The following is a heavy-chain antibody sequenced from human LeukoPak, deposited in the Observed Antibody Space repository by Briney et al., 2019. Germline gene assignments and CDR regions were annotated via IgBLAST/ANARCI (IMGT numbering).Heavy chain of an antibody. Sequence: PGGSLRLSCAASGGFTVSSNYMSWVRQAPGKGLEWVSVTYSGGSTYYADSVKGRFTISRDNSKNTLYLQMNSLRAEDTAVYYCARSIGALNYFDYWGQGTLVTVSS. CDR3: ARSIGALNYFDY. V-gene: IGHV3-53*01. D-gene: IGHD2/OR15-2a*01. J-gene: IGHJ4*02. CDR2: TYSGGST. CDR1: GGFTVSSNY.